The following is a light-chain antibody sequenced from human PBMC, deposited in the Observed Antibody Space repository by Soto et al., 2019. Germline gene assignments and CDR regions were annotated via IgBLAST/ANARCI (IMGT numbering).Light chain of an antibody. J-gene: IGLJ1*01. CDR3: AAWDDSLNGYV. CDR1: SSNIGRNS. V-gene: IGLV1-44*01. CDR2: NTN. Sequence: QFVLTQAPSASETPGQRVTISCSGRSSNIGRNSISWYQQFPGTAPKLLIYNTNQRPAGVPDRFSGSKSGTSASLAIRGLQSDDEADYYCAAWDDSLNGYVFGTGTKVTVL.